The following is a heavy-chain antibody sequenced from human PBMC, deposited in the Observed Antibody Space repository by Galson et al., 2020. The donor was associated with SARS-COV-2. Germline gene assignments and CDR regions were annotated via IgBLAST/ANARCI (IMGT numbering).Heavy chain of an antibody. V-gene: IGHV3-23*03. D-gene: IGHD1-26*01. J-gene: IGHJ4*02. CDR2: IYSGGST. Sequence: GESLKISCAASGFTFSSYAMSWVRQAPGKGLEWVSVIYSGGSTYYADSVKGRFTISRDNSKNTLYLQMNSLRAEDTAVYYCAKYQTSGRQYFDFWGQGTLVTVSS. CDR3: AKYQTSGRQYFDF. CDR1: GFTFSSYA.